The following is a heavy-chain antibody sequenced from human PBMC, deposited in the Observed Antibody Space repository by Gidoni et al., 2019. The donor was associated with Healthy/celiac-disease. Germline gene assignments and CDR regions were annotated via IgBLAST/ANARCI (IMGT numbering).Heavy chain of an antibody. J-gene: IGHJ6*03. CDR2: IRYDGSNK. V-gene: IGHV3-30*02. D-gene: IGHD4-17*01. CDR3: AKDLGDAGAYYYYYYMDV. Sequence: QVQLVESGGGVVPPGGSLRLSCAASGFTFISYGVHWVRQAPGKGLEWVAFIRYDGSNKYYADSVKGRFTISRDNSKNTLYLQMNSLRAEDTAVYYCAKDLGDAGAYYYYYYMDVWGKGTTVTVSS. CDR1: GFTFISYG.